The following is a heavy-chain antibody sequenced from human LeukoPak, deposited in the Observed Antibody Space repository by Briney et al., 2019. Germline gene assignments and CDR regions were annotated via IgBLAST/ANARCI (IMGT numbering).Heavy chain of an antibody. CDR2: INPNSGGT. Sequence: GASVKVSCKASGGTFSSYAISWVRQAPGQGLEWMGWINPNSGGTNYAQKFQGRVTMTRDTSISTAYMELSRLRSDDTAVYYCARDGHDILTGYPREGWVSYMDVWGKGTTVTISS. J-gene: IGHJ6*03. D-gene: IGHD3-9*01. CDR3: ARDGHDILTGYPREGWVSYMDV. V-gene: IGHV1-2*02. CDR1: GGTFSSYA.